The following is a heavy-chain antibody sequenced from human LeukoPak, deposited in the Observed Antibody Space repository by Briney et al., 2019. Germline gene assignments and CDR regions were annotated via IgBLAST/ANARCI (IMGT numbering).Heavy chain of an antibody. CDR3: ARVSPYFGY. Sequence: ASVKVSCKASGYTFSSYDITWVRQAPGQGLEWMGWISAYNGNTNYAQNLQGRATMTTDTSTSTAYMELRSLRSDDTAVYYCARVSPYFGYWGQGTLVTVSS. CDR2: ISAYNGNT. V-gene: IGHV1-18*01. CDR1: GYTFSSYD. J-gene: IGHJ4*02.